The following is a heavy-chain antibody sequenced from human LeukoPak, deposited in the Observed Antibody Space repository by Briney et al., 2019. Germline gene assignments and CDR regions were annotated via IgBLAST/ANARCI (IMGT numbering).Heavy chain of an antibody. CDR3: ARKKDAFDI. CDR2: IWYDGSNK. CDR1: GFTFSSYG. V-gene: IGHV3-33*01. J-gene: IGHJ3*02. Sequence: PGRSLRLSCAASGFTFSSYGMHWVRQAPGKGLEWVAVIWYDGSNKYYADSVKGRFTISRDNSKNTLYLQMNSLRAEDTAVYYCARKKDAFDIWGQGTMVTVSS.